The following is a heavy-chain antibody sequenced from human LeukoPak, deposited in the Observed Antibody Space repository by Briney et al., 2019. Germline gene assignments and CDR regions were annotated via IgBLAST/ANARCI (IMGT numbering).Heavy chain of an antibody. CDR2: ISSGSSSI. CDR1: GFTFSSSN. Sequence: GGSLRLSCAASGFTFSSSNMDWVRQAPGKGLEWVSSISSGSSSIYYRDPVKGRFTISRDNTKNSLYLQMNSLRAEDTAVYFCAKEGRSTTPGYWGQGTLVTVSS. CDR3: AKEGRSTTPGY. D-gene: IGHD6-13*01. J-gene: IGHJ4*02. V-gene: IGHV3-21*01.